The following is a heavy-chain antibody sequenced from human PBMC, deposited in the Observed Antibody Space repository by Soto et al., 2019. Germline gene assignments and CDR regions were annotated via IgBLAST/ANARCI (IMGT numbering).Heavy chain of an antibody. CDR2: ISSSGSTI. D-gene: IGHD3-10*01. V-gene: IGHV3-48*03. Sequence: LRLSCAASGFTFSSYEMNWVRQAPGKGLEWVSYISSSGSTIYYADSVKGRFTISRDNAKNSLYLQMNSLRAEDTAVYYCARSPKRITMVRGVSYFDYWGQGTLVTVSS. CDR1: GFTFSSYE. J-gene: IGHJ4*02. CDR3: ARSPKRITMVRGVSYFDY.